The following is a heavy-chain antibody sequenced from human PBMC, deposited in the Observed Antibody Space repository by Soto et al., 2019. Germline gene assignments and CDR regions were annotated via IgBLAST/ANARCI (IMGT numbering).Heavy chain of an antibody. CDR1: GASISSNNW. CDR2: IYHSGTT. D-gene: IGHD2-15*01. V-gene: IGHV4-4*02. Sequence: QVQLQESGPGLVKPSGTLSLTCVVSGASISSNNWWRWVRQPPGKGLEWIGEIYHSGTTSYNPSIKSRVTMSVDKSKNQFSLKVTSVTAADTAVYFCAKDGSGHPYYSDNWGQGTLVTVSS. J-gene: IGHJ4*02. CDR3: AKDGSGHPYYSDN.